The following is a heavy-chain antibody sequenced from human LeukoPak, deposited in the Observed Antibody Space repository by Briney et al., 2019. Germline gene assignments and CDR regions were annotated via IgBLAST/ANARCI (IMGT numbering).Heavy chain of an antibody. J-gene: IGHJ4*02. CDR3: AKDWGRLLWFGELFSYFDY. V-gene: IGHV3-30*02. D-gene: IGHD3-10*01. Sequence: GGCLRLSCAASGFTFSSYGMHWVRQAPGKGLEWVAFMRYDGSNKYYADSVKGRFTISRDNSKNTLYLQMNSLRAEDTAVYYCAKDWGRLLWFGELFSYFDYWGQGTLVTVSS. CDR2: MRYDGSNK. CDR1: GFTFSSYG.